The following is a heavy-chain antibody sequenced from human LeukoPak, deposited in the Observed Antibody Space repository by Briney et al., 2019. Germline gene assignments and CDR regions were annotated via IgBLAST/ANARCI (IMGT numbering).Heavy chain of an antibody. V-gene: IGHV4-59*12. CDR2: IYYSGST. J-gene: IGHJ4*02. CDR3: ARVTTMVRGVMGSFDY. D-gene: IGHD3-10*01. CDR1: GGSISSYY. Sequence: SETLSLTCTVSGGSISSYYWSWIRQPPGKGLEWIGDIYYSGSTYYNPSLKSRVTISVDTSKNQFSLKLSSVTAADTAVYYCARVTTMVRGVMGSFDYWGQGTLVTVSS.